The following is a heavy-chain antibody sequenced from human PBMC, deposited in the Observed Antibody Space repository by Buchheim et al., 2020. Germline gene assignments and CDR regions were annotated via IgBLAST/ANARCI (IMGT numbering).Heavy chain of an antibody. CDR1: GFTFSSYG. Sequence: QVQLVESGGGVVQPGRSLSLSCAASGFTFSSYGMHWVRQAPGKGLEWLAVISYDGRNKYYADSVKGRFTISRDNSKNTLYLQMNSLRAEDTAVYYCARDLDVVVVAATPRGLYYGLDVWGQGTT. CDR3: ARDLDVVVVAATPRGLYYGLDV. V-gene: IGHV3-30*04. D-gene: IGHD2-15*01. J-gene: IGHJ6*02. CDR2: ISYDGRNK.